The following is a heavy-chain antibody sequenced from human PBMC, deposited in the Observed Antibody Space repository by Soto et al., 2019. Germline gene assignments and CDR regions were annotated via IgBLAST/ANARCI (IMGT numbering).Heavy chain of an antibody. Sequence: QVHLVESGGGVLQPGTSLRLSCAASGFTFTAHAMHWVRQAPGKGLEWVAVISYDGGREYYADSVKGRFTISRDNSKNMVYLQVNSLRAEDTSIYYCARDDSSGWSDYYHGMDVWGRGTTVTVSS. CDR3: ARDDSSGWSDYYHGMDV. CDR2: ISYDGGRE. J-gene: IGHJ6*02. CDR1: GFTFTAHA. D-gene: IGHD6-19*01. V-gene: IGHV3-30*04.